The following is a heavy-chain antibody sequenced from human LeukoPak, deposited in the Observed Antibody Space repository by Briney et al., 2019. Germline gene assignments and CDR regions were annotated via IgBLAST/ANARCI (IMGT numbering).Heavy chain of an antibody. CDR1: GGSISSYY. CDR3: ARVGNVAAARFDP. D-gene: IGHD6-13*01. J-gene: IGHJ5*02. CDR2: IYYSGST. V-gene: IGHV4-59*12. Sequence: PSETLSLTCTVSGGSISSYYWSWIRQPPGKGLEWIGYIYYSGSTNYNPSLKSRVTISVDTSKNQFSLKLSSVTAADTAVYYCARVGNVAAARFDPWGQGTLVTVSS.